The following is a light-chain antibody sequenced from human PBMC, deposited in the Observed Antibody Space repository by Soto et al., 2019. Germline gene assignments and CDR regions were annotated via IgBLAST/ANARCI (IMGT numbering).Light chain of an antibody. CDR2: GNS. CDR1: SSNIGAGYD. V-gene: IGLV1-40*01. CDR3: CSFAGLNTFV. J-gene: IGLJ2*01. Sequence: QSVLTQPPSVSGAPGQRVTISCTGSSSNIGAGYDVHWYQQLPGTAPKLLIYGNSNRPSGVPDRFSGSKSGTSASLAITGLQAEDEGDFYCCSFAGLNTFVFGGGTKLTVL.